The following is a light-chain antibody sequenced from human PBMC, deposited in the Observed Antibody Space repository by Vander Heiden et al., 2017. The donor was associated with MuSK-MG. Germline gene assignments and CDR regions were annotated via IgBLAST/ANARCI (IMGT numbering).Light chain of an antibody. CDR3: GTWDSSLSAGRGV. J-gene: IGLJ2*01. CDR1: SSNIGNNY. V-gene: IGLV1-51*02. Sequence: QSALTQPPSVSAAPGQKVTISCSGSSSNIGNNYVSWYQQLPGTAPKLLIYENNKRPSGIPDRFSGSKSGTSATLGITGLQTGDEADYYGGTWDSSLSAGRGVFGGGTKLNV. CDR2: ENN.